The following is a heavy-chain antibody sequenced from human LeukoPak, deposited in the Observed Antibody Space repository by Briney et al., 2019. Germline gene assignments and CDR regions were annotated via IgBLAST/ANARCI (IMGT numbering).Heavy chain of an antibody. CDR2: IIPIFGTA. J-gene: IGHJ4*02. CDR3: ARDLRIQLWLSYFDY. CDR1: GCTFSSYA. V-gene: IGHV1-69*06. Sequence: SVKVSCKASGCTFSSYAISWVRQAPGQGLEWMGRIIPIFGTANYAQKFQGRVTITADKSTSTAYMELSSLRSEDTAVYYCARDLRIQLWLSYFDYWGQGTLVTVSS. D-gene: IGHD5-18*01.